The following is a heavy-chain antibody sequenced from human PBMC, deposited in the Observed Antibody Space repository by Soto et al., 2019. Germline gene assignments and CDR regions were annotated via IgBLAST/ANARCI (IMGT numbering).Heavy chain of an antibody. CDR2: IYSTGST. J-gene: IGHJ4*02. Sequence: SETLSLTCSVSSCSFRTYYWSWIRQPAGKGLEWIGRIYSTGSTLYNPSLKSRITMSVDTSKNQFSLRLSSVTAADTAVYYCAGGAAADYFDYWGQGTVVTVSS. D-gene: IGHD6-13*01. CDR3: AGGAAADYFDY. V-gene: IGHV4-4*07. CDR1: SCSFRTYY.